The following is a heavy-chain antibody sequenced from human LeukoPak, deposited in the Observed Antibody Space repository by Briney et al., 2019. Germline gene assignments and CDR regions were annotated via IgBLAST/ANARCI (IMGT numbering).Heavy chain of an antibody. CDR2: IYPDDSDT. J-gene: IGHJ6*03. Sequence: GESLKISCKGSGCSSTSYWIGWVRQMPGKGLEWMGIIYPDDSDTKYSPSFQGQVTISADKSISTAYLQWSSLKASDTAMYYCARLAFCTNAVCFSNYYYSMDVWGRGTTVTIPS. D-gene: IGHD2-8*01. CDR3: ARLAFCTNAVCFSNYYYSMDV. V-gene: IGHV5-51*01. CDR1: GCSSTSYW.